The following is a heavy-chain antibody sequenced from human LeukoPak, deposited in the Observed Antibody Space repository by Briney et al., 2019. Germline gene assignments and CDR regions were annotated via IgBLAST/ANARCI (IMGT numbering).Heavy chain of an antibody. CDR3: AGFSPYGNTAYPA. CDR2: ISGSGGTTI. CDR1: GFTFSSYA. Sequence: GGSLRLSCAASGFTFSSYAMSWVRQAPGKGLEWVSAISGSGGTTIYYADSVKGRFTISRDLAENSLFLQMNSLRADDTAIYYCAGFSPYGNTAYPAWGQGTLVTVSS. D-gene: IGHD3-22*01. V-gene: IGHV3-23*01. J-gene: IGHJ4*02.